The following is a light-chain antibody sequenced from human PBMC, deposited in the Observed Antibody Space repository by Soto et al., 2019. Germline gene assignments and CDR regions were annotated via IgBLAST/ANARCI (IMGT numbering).Light chain of an antibody. CDR2: AAS. CDR1: QPISSY. V-gene: IGKV1-39*01. CDR3: QQTYSTPPT. J-gene: IGKJ1*01. Sequence: DIQMTQSTSSLSASVGDRVTITCRASQPISSYLNWYQQKPGKAPNLLIYAASSLQSGVPSRFSGSGSGTDFTLTISSLQPEDFGNFYCQQTYSTPPTFGQGTKVDI.